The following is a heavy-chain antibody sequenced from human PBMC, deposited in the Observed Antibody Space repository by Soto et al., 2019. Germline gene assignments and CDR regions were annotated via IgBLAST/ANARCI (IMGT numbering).Heavy chain of an antibody. Sequence: VQLVESGGGLVQPGRSLRLSCAASGFTFDDYAMHWVRQAPGKGLEWVSRISWNSGTIVYADSVKGRFTVSRDNAKNSLFLQMNSLRPEDTAFYYCAKDSNSGGPAQLDYWGQGTLVTVSS. CDR1: GFTFDDYA. CDR2: ISWNSGTI. J-gene: IGHJ4*02. D-gene: IGHD3-10*01. V-gene: IGHV3-9*01. CDR3: AKDSNSGGPAQLDY.